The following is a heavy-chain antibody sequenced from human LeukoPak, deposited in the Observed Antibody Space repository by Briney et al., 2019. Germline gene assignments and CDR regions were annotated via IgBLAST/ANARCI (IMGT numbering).Heavy chain of an antibody. V-gene: IGHV1-8*01. J-gene: IGHJ5*02. D-gene: IGHD6-19*01. Sequence: ASVKVSCKASGYTFTDYDINWVRQAPGQGLEWMGWINPNTGNTGFAQKFQGRVTLTRDTSINTAYMEVSSLRPEDTAVYYCARPPRTTGWYLSCFDPWGQGTLVTVSS. CDR2: INPNTGNT. CDR3: ARPPRTTGWYLSCFDP. CDR1: GYTFTDYD.